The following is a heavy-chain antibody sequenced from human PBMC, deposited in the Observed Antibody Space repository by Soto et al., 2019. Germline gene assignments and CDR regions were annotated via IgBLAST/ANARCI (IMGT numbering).Heavy chain of an antibody. Sequence: SVKVSCKASGGTFSSYAISWVRQAPGQVLEWMGGIIPIFGTANYAQKFQGRVTITADESTSTAYMELSSLRSEDTAVYYCARDQRMRWLQLSSYYYYGMDVWGQGTTVTVSS. CDR2: IIPIFGTA. CDR3: ARDQRMRWLQLSSYYYYGMDV. CDR1: GGTFSSYA. D-gene: IGHD5-12*01. V-gene: IGHV1-69*13. J-gene: IGHJ6*02.